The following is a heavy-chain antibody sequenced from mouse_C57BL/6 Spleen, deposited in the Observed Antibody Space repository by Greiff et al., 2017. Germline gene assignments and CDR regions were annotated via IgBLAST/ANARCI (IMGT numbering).Heavy chain of an antibody. CDR1: GYTFTSYG. J-gene: IGHJ2*01. Sequence: QVQLQQSGAELARPGASVKLSCKASGYTFTSYGISWVKQRPGQGLEWIGEIYPRSGNTYYNEKFKGKATLTADKSSSTAYMELRSLTSEDSAVYYCARDRQVEYYFDDWGQGTTLTVSS. V-gene: IGHV1-81*01. D-gene: IGHD6-1*02. CDR3: ARDRQVEYYFDD. CDR2: IYPRSGNT.